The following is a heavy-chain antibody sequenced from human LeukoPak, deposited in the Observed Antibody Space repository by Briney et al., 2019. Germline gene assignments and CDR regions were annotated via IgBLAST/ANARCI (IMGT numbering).Heavy chain of an antibody. CDR1: GGSISSSSYY. CDR3: ARGAGDYALTTLDY. Sequence: SETLSLTCTVSGGSISSSSYYWGWIRQPPGMGLEWIGSIYYSGSAYYNPSLKSRVTISVDTSKNQFSLRMSSVTAADTAVYYCARGAGDYALTTLDYWGQGALVTVSS. D-gene: IGHD4-17*01. V-gene: IGHV4-39*01. J-gene: IGHJ4*02. CDR2: IYYSGSA.